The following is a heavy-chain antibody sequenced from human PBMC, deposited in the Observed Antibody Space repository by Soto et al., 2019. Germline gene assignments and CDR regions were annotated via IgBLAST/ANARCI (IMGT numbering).Heavy chain of an antibody. CDR3: ARDYYGSGIMTYFDY. J-gene: IGHJ4*02. V-gene: IGHV3-21*01. Sequence: GGSLRLSCAASGFTFSSYSMNWVRQAPGKGLEWVSSISSSSSYIYYADSVKGRFTISRDNAKNSLYLQMNSLRAEDTAVYYCARDYYGSGIMTYFDYWGQGTLVTVSS. D-gene: IGHD3-10*01. CDR2: ISSSSSYI. CDR1: GFTFSSYS.